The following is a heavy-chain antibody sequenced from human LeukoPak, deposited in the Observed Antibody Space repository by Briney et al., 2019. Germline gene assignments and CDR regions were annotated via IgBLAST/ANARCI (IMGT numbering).Heavy chain of an antibody. J-gene: IGHJ6*04. CDR2: INPNSGGT. CDR1: GYTCTGYY. V-gene: IGHV1-2*02. D-gene: IGHD6-6*01. Sequence: ASVTVSCKASGYTCTGYYMHWVRQAPGQGLEWMGWINPNSGGTNYAQKFQGRVTMTRDTSISTAYMELSRLRSDDTAVYYCARTTYSSSSTVVDVWGKGTTVTVSS. CDR3: ARTTYSSSSTVVDV.